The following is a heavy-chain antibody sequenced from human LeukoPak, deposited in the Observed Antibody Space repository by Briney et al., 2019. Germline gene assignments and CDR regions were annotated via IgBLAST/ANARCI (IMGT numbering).Heavy chain of an antibody. J-gene: IGHJ3*02. CDR2: INPNGGGT. Sequence: ASVKVSRNASGYTFTGYYMHWVRQAPGQGLEWMGWINPNGGGTNYAQKFQGRVTMTRDTSISTAYMELSRLRSDDTAVYYCATGCSGYDFSADAFDIWGQGTMVTVSS. V-gene: IGHV1-2*02. D-gene: IGHD5-12*01. CDR3: ATGCSGYDFSADAFDI. CDR1: GYTFTGYY.